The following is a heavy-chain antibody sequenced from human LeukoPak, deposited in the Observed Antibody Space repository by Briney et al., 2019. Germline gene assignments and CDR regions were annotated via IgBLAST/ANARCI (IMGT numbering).Heavy chain of an antibody. J-gene: IGHJ4*02. CDR1: GGSMSGFY. D-gene: IGHD2-15*01. CDR2: LYVSGTT. CDR3: ARAAAYIDY. V-gene: IGHV4-4*07. Sequence: SETLSLTCTVSGGSMSGFYWSWLRQPAGKGLEWIGRLYVSGTTTYNPSLKSRVTMSVEPSKNQFSLNLTSVTAADTAVYYCARAAAYIDYWGQGTLVTVSS.